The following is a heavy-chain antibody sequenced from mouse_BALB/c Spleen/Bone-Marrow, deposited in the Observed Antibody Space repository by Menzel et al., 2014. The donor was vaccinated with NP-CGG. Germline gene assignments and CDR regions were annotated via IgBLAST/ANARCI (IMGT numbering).Heavy chain of an antibody. CDR3: ARAYYVNYDAMDY. D-gene: IGHD2-10*01. Sequence: LEESGAELMKPGASMKISCKATGYTFSSYWIEWVKQRPGHGLEWIGEILPGSGSTNYNERFKGKATFTADTSSNTAYMQLSSLTSGDSAVYYCARAYYVNYDAMDYWGQGTSVTVSS. CDR2: ILPGSGST. V-gene: IGHV1-9*01. CDR1: GYTFSSYW. J-gene: IGHJ4*01.